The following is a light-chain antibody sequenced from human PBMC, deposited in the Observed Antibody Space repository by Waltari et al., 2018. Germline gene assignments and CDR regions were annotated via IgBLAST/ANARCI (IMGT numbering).Light chain of an antibody. V-gene: IGLV2-23*01. J-gene: IGLJ1*01. CDR2: EGS. Sequence: QSALTQPASVSGSPGQSITISCTGTSSDVGSYNLVPWSQQHPGKAPKLMIYEGSKRPSGVSNRFSGSKSGNTASLTISGLQAEDEADYYCCSYAGSSTYVFGTGTKVTVL. CDR3: CSYAGSSTYV. CDR1: SSDVGSYNL.